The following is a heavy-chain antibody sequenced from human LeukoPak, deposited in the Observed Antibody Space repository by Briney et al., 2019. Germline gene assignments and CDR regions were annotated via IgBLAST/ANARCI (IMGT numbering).Heavy chain of an antibody. Sequence: PSETLSLTCTVSGGSISSSSYYWGWIRQPPGKGLEWIGSIYYSGSTYYNPSLKSRVTISVDTSKNQFSLKLSSVTAADTAVYYCARVTLRYFDYWGQGTLVTVSS. J-gene: IGHJ4*02. D-gene: IGHD3-9*01. CDR2: IYYSGST. V-gene: IGHV4-39*07. CDR1: GGSISSSSYY. CDR3: ARVTLRYFDY.